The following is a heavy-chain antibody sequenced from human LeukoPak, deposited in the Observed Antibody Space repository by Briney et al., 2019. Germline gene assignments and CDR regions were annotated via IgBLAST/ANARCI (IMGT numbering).Heavy chain of an antibody. V-gene: IGHV3-64D*06. D-gene: IGHD4-23*01. Sequence: GGSLRLSCSASGFTFSSYTMHGVRQAPGKGLEYVSGVRTHGGSTYYADSVKGRFTISRDNSNDTLYLQMSSLRAEDMAVYYCVKKAVVDTYFFDFWGQGTLVTVSS. CDR2: VRTHGGST. J-gene: IGHJ4*02. CDR1: GFTFSSYT. CDR3: VKKAVVDTYFFDF.